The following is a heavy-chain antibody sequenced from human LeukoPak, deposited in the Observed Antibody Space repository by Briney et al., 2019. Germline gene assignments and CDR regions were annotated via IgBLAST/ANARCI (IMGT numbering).Heavy chain of an antibody. Sequence: GGSLRLSCAASGFTFSSYAMHWVRQAPGKGLEWVAVISYDGSNKYYADSVKGRFTISRDNSKNTLYLQMNSLRAEDTAVYYCARDLRYSMDQWGQGTLVTVSS. CDR3: ARDLRYSMDQ. D-gene: IGHD2/OR15-2a*01. J-gene: IGHJ4*02. CDR2: ISYDGSNK. V-gene: IGHV3-30-3*01. CDR1: GFTFSSYA.